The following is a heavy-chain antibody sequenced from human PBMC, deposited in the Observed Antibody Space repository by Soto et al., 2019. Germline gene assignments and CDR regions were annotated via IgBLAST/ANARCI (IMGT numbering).Heavy chain of an antibody. Sequence: GGSLRLSCVASGFTFSDYAMTWVRQAPGKGLEWVSSIRGSGVGTTYADSVRGRFTISRDNSKDTLYLQINYLRAKDTAVYYCARDPNGDYVGAFDGWGQGTMVTVSS. V-gene: IGHV3-23*01. J-gene: IGHJ3*01. D-gene: IGHD4-17*01. CDR1: GFTFSDYA. CDR2: IRGSGVGT. CDR3: ARDPNGDYVGAFDG.